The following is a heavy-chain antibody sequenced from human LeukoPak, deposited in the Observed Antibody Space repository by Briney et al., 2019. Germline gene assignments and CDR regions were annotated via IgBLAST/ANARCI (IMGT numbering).Heavy chain of an antibody. D-gene: IGHD1-26*01. CDR3: ARDIRGGTNEEGQS. V-gene: IGHV3-48*04. CDR2: ISSSSSTI. CDR1: GFTFSSYS. Sequence: GGSLRLSCAASGFTFSSYSMNWVRQAPGKGLEWVSYISSSSSTIYYADSVKGRFTISRDNSKNTMYLQMNRLRVEDTAVYFCARDIRGGTNEEGQSWGQGILVTVSS. J-gene: IGHJ4*02.